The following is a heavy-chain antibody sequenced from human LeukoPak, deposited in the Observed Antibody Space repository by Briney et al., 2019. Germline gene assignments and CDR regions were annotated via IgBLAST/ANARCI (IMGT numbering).Heavy chain of an antibody. J-gene: IGHJ4*02. V-gene: IGHV3-33*06. CDR1: GFTFNSYG. CDR2: TWYDGSNK. Sequence: PGRSLRLSCSASGFTFNSYGFHWVRQAPGKGLEWVAVTWYDGSNKYYADSVKGRFTISRDNSKNTLYLQMNSLRAEDTAVYYCAKGRDGYAYFDYWGQGTLVTVSS. CDR3: AKGRDGYAYFDY. D-gene: IGHD5-24*01.